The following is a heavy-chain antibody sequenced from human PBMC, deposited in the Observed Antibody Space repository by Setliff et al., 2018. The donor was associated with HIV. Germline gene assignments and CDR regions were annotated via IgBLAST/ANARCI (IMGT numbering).Heavy chain of an antibody. J-gene: IGHJ6*02. CDR3: AKDISASALYYYGMDV. V-gene: IGHV1-18*01. CDR1: GYSFSSHG. CDR2: ISSYTGKT. Sequence: GASVKVSCKISGYSFSSHGVSWVRQAPGQGLEWVGWISSYTGKTKYAQNVQGRVTLTTDTSTSTAYMDLRSLRPDDTAVYYCAKDISASALYYYGMDVWGQGTTVTVSS. D-gene: IGHD6-13*01.